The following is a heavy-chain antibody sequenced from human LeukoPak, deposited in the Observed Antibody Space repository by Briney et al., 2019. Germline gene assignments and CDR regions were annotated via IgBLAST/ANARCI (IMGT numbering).Heavy chain of an antibody. CDR1: GFTFSGSA. CDR3: AKALNVAMVRGVITRDFDY. D-gene: IGHD3-10*01. CDR2: IRSTANGYAT. V-gene: IGHV3-73*01. J-gene: IGHJ4*02. Sequence: GGSLRLSCAASGFTFSGSALHWVRQASGKGLEWVGRIRSTANGYATAYAASVKGRFTISRDNSKNTLYLQMNSLRAEDTAVYYCAKALNVAMVRGVITRDFDYWGQGTLVTVSS.